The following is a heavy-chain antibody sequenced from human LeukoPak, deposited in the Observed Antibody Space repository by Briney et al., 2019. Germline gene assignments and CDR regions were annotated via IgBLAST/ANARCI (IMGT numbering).Heavy chain of an antibody. CDR2: IYYSGDT. J-gene: IGHJ4*02. CDR1: DGAIAGYS. CDR3: ARELYGDYVDY. D-gene: IGHD3-3*01. Sequence: PSETLSLTCTVSDGAIAGYSWSWIRQAPGKGLEWIGYIYYSGDTNYNPSLQSRVTVSVDTSKNQFSLRLTSVSAADTAVYYCARELYGDYVDYWGQGTLVTVSS. V-gene: IGHV4-59*01.